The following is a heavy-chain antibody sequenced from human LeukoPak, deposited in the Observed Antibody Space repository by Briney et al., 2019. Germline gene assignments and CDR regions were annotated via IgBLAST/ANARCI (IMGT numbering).Heavy chain of an antibody. CDR1: GFTFSRHA. J-gene: IGHJ4*02. Sequence: GGSLRLSCAASGFTFSRHALTWVRQAPGKGLEWVSIIYSDDNTRYADSVKGRFTFSRDNTRNTLYLQTNSLRAEDTALYFCTYGDYPLTYWGQGALVTVSS. V-gene: IGHV3-66*01. CDR3: TYGDYPLTY. CDR2: IYSDDNT. D-gene: IGHD4-17*01.